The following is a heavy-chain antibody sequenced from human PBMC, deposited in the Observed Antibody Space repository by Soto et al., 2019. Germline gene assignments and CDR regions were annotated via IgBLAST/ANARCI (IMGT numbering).Heavy chain of an antibody. J-gene: IGHJ6*02. CDR1: GGSISSYY. CDR2: IYYSGST. D-gene: IGHD3-3*01. V-gene: IGHV4-59*01. CDR3: ARDRANYDFWSGPYYYGMDV. Sequence: PSETLSLTCTVSGGSISSYYWSWIRQPPGKGLEWIGYIYYSGSTNYNPSLKSRVAISVDTSKNQFSLKLSSVTAADTAVYYCARDRANYDFWSGPYYYGMDVWGQGTTVTVS.